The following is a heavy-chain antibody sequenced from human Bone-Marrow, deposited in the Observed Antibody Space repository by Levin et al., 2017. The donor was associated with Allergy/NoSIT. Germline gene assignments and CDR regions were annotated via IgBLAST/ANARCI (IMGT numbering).Heavy chain of an antibody. V-gene: IGHV3-30-3*01. D-gene: IGHD3-10*01. CDR3: ARGAAYYYGSGSLTHDY. Sequence: GGSLRLSCAASGFTFSSYAMHWVRQAPGKGLEWVAFISYDGSNKYYADSVKGRFTISRDNSKNTLYLQMNSLRAEDTAVYYWARGAAYYYGSGSLTHDYWGQGTLVTVSS. CDR1: GFTFSSYA. CDR2: ISYDGSNK. J-gene: IGHJ4*02.